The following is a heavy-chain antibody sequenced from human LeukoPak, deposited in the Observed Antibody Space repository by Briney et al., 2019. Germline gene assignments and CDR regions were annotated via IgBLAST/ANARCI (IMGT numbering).Heavy chain of an antibody. D-gene: IGHD4-17*01. CDR2: ISSSSSYI. CDR1: RFTFSSYS. J-gene: IGHJ4*02. CDR3: ARARGDGDYGVLDY. V-gene: IGHV3-21*01. Sequence: PGGSLRLSCAASRFTFSSYSMNWVRQAPGKGLEWVSSISSSSSYIYYADSVKGRFTISRDNAKNSLYLQMNSLRAEDTAVYYCARARGDGDYGVLDYWGQGTLVTVSS.